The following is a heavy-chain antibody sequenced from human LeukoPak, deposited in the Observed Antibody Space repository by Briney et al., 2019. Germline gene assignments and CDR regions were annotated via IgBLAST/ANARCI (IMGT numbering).Heavy chain of an antibody. J-gene: IGHJ4*02. D-gene: IGHD6-19*01. V-gene: IGHV1-24*01. CDR3: ATQRADIGSGWYVGGY. CDR1: GYTLTELS. Sequence: ASVKVSPKVSGYTLTELSMHWVRQAPGKGLEWMGGFDPEDGETIYAQKFQGRVTMTEDTSTDTAYMELSSLRSEDTAVYYCATQRADIGSGWYVGGYWGQGTLVTVSS. CDR2: FDPEDGET.